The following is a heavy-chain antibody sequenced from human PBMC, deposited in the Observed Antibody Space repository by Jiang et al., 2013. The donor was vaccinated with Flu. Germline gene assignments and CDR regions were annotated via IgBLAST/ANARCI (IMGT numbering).Heavy chain of an antibody. CDR3: ARARRRADAFDI. CDR2: IYYSGST. Sequence: GPGLVKPSETLSLTCTVSGGSISSYYWSWIRQPPGKGLEWIGYIYYSGSTNYNPSLKSRVTISVDTSKNQFSLKLSSVTAADTAVYYCARARRRADAFDIWGQGTMVTVSS. D-gene: IGHD5-24*01. J-gene: IGHJ3*02. V-gene: IGHV4-59*01. CDR1: GGSISSYY.